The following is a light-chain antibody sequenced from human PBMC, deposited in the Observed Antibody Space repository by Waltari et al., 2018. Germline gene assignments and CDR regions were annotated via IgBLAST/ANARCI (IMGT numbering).Light chain of an antibody. CDR2: AAS. J-gene: IGKJ5*01. V-gene: IGKV1-NL1*01. CDR1: QGISNS. Sequence: DIQMTQSPSSLSASVGARVTITCRASQGISNSLAWYQQKPGKAPKLLLYAASRLESGVPSRFRGSGSGTDYTLTISSLQPEDFATYYCQQYYSTPPDPITFGQGTRLEIK. CDR3: QQYYSTPPDPIT.